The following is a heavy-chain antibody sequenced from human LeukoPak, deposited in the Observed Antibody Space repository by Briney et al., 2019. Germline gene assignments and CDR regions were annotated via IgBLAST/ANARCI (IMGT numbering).Heavy chain of an antibody. Sequence: RPSETLSLTCGVFGVSINDYYWSWIRQSPGKGLEWIGEISHTEGTGYNPFLESRVTMSVGTSENQLSLKLIFVTAADTAVYYCARIRCGHSGSVCYNHWGLGTLVTVSS. CDR3: ARIRCGHSGSVCYNH. J-gene: IGHJ1*01. V-gene: IGHV4-34*01. CDR2: ISHTEGT. CDR1: GVSINDYY. D-gene: IGHD3-9*01.